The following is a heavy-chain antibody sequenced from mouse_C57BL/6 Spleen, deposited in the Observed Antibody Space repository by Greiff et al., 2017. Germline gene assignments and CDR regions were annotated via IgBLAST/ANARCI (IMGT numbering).Heavy chain of an antibody. CDR3: ARPWDY. CDR1: GYTFTSYW. V-gene: IGHV1-59*01. CDR2: IDPSDSYT. Sequence: QVQLQQPGAELVRPGTSVKLSCKASGYTFTSYWMHWVKQRPGQGLEWIGVIDPSDSYTNYNQKFKGKATLNVDTSSSTAYMQLSSLTSEDSAVYYCARPWDYWGQGTSVTVSS. J-gene: IGHJ4*01.